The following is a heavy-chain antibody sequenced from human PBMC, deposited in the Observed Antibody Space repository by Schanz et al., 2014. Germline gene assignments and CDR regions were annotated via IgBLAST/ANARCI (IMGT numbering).Heavy chain of an antibody. CDR3: AKRCSSTSCSHGAFDI. D-gene: IGHD2-2*01. CDR1: GFTVNTNY. CDR2: MYINSGST. Sequence: EVQLVESGGGLIQPGGSLRLSCAVSGFTVNTNYMSWVRQAPGKGLEWISSMYINSGSTQYADSVKGRFIISRDSSKNTLFLQMNSLRAEDTAMYYCAKRCSSTSCSHGAFDIWGQGTMVTVSS. V-gene: IGHV3-53*01. J-gene: IGHJ3*02.